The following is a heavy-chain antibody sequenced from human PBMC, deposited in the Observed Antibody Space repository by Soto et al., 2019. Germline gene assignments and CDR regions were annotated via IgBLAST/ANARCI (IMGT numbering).Heavy chain of an antibody. Sequence: GGSLRLSCAASGFTFSSYSMNWVRQAPGKGLEWVSSISSSSSYIYYADSVKGRFTISRDNAKNSLYLQMNSLRAEDTAVYYCARARTYCYGSGSYVYFDYWGQGTLVTVSS. D-gene: IGHD3-10*01. CDR2: ISSSSSYI. V-gene: IGHV3-21*01. CDR1: GFTFSSYS. CDR3: ARARTYCYGSGSYVYFDY. J-gene: IGHJ4*02.